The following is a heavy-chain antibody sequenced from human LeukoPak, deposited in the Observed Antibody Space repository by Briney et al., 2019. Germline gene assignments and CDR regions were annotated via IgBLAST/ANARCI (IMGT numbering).Heavy chain of an antibody. V-gene: IGHV4-34*01. D-gene: IGHD3-10*01. Sequence: SETLSLTCAVYGGSFSGYNWSWSRNPPGPGLEWIGEINHSGSTNYNPSLKSRVTISVDTSTNQFSLKLSPVTAADTAVYHCARGDWSSGSKDYCGQGTLVTVSS. CDR2: INHSGST. CDR3: ARGDWSSGSKDY. J-gene: IGHJ4*02. CDR1: GGSFSGYN.